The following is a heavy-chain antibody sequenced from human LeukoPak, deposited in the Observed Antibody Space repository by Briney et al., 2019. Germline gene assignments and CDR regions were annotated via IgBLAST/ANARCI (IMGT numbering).Heavy chain of an antibody. Sequence: GGSLRLSCAASGFTFSNAWMTWVRQAPGKGLEWVSAISGSGTSTYYADSVKGRFTISRDNSKNTLYLQMNSLRAEDTAVYYCAKDGMDVWGQGTTVTVSS. CDR3: AKDGMDV. CDR2: ISGSGTST. CDR1: GFTFSNAW. J-gene: IGHJ6*02. V-gene: IGHV3-23*01.